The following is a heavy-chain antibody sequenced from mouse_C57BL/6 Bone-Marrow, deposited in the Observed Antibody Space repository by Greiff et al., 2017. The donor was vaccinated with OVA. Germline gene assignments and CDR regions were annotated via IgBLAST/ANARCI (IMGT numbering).Heavy chain of an antibody. J-gene: IGHJ2*01. Sequence: QVQLQQSGAELVRPGTSVKVSCKASGYAFTNYLIEWVKQRPGQGLEWIGVINPGSGGTNYNEKFKGKATLTADKSSSTAYMQLSSLTSEDSAVYFCAREDSSGLDYWGQGTTLTVSS. CDR2: INPGSGGT. CDR1: GYAFTNYL. V-gene: IGHV1-54*01. CDR3: AREDSSGLDY. D-gene: IGHD3-2*02.